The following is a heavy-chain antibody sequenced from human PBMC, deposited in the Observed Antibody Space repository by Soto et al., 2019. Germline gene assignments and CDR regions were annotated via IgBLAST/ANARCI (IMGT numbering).Heavy chain of an antibody. D-gene: IGHD4-17*01. CDR3: ARPMTTVITSLGY. J-gene: IGHJ4*02. CDR2: INHSGST. V-gene: IGHV4-34*01. Sequence: QVQLQQWGAGLLKPSETLSLSCAVYGGSFSGYYWSWIRQPPGKGLEWIGEINHSGSTNYNPSLKRRVTISVDTSKNQFSLELRSVAAADTAVYYCARPMTTVITSLGYWGQGSLVTVSS. CDR1: GGSFSGYY.